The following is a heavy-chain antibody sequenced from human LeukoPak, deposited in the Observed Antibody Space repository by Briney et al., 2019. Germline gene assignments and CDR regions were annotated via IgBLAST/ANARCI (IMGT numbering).Heavy chain of an antibody. CDR1: GYTFTGYY. CDR2: INPNSGGT. D-gene: IGHD5-18*01. J-gene: IGHJ5*02. CDR3: ARGGGYSYGYSWFDP. Sequence: ASVKVSCKASGYTFTGYYMHWVRQAPGQGLEWMGWINPNSGGTNYAQKFQGRVTMTRDTSISTAYTELSRLRSDDTAVYYCARGGGYSYGYSWFDPWGQGTLVTVSS. V-gene: IGHV1-2*02.